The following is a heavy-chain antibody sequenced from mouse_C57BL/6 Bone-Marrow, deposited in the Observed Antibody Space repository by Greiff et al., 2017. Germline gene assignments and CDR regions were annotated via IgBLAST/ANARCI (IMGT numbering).Heavy chain of an antibody. J-gene: IGHJ4*01. D-gene: IGHD2-5*01. Sequence: QVQLQQPGAELVRPGTSVKLSCKASGYTFTSYWMHWVKQRPGQGLEWIGVIDPSDSYTNYNQKFKGKATLTVDTSSSTAYMQLSSLTSEDSAVYYCARNYSNYSGIFFYYAMDYWGQGTSVTVSS. CDR2: IDPSDSYT. CDR3: ARNYSNYSGIFFYYAMDY. V-gene: IGHV1-59*01. CDR1: GYTFTSYW.